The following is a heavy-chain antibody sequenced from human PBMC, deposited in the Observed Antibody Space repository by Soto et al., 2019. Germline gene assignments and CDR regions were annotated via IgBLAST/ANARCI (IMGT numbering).Heavy chain of an antibody. J-gene: IGHJ6*02. D-gene: IGHD3-9*01. CDR3: AREGGRYFDWSYGMYV. Sequence: QVQLVQSGAEVKKPGASVKVSCKASGYTFTGYYMHWVGQAPGQGLEWMGWINPNSGGTNYAQKFQVWVTMTRDTSISTAYMELSRLRSDDTAVYYCAREGGRYFDWSYGMYVWGQGTTVTVSS. CDR1: GYTFTGYY. CDR2: INPNSGGT. V-gene: IGHV1-2*04.